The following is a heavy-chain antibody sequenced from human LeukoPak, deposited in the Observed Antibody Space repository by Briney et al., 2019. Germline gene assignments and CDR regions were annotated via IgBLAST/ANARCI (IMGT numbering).Heavy chain of an antibody. D-gene: IGHD1-26*01. Sequence: SETLSLTCTVSGGSVSSGSYYWSWIRQPPAKGLEWMGFFSYSGSTKYNPSLKSRVTMSVDTSKNQFSLKLSSVTAADTAVYYCARMYSGTSYYFDYWGQGTLVTVSS. CDR3: ARMYSGTSYYFDY. CDR2: FSYSGST. V-gene: IGHV4-61*01. J-gene: IGHJ4*02. CDR1: GGSVSSGSYY.